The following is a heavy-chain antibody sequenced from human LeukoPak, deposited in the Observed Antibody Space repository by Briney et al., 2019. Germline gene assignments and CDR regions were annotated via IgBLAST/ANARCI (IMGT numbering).Heavy chain of an antibody. Sequence: GGSLRLSCAASGFTVSSTYMSWVRQAPGKGLEWVSVIYSGGNIYYIDSVKGRFTISRDNSKNTLYLQMNSLRAEDTAVYYCARHDWFDPWGRGTLVTVSS. CDR2: IYSGGNI. V-gene: IGHV3-53*01. CDR1: GFTVSSTY. J-gene: IGHJ5*02. CDR3: ARHDWFDP.